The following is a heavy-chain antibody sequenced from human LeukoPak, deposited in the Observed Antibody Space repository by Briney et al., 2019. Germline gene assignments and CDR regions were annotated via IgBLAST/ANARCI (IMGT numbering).Heavy chain of an antibody. J-gene: IGHJ4*02. CDR1: GYTFTGYY. Sequence: ASVKVSCEASGYTFTGYYIYWVRQAPGQGLEWMGWINPNSGDTNYAQKFQGRVSMTRDTSISTAYMDLSDLRSDDTAVYYCARGRNIEMTTMSGGSDYWGQGTLVTVSS. V-gene: IGHV1-2*02. CDR2: INPNSGDT. D-gene: IGHD5-24*01. CDR3: ARGRNIEMTTMSGGSDY.